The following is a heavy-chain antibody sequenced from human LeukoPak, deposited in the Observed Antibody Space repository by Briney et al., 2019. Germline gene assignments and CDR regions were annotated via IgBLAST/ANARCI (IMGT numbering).Heavy chain of an antibody. V-gene: IGHV3-48*01. D-gene: IGHD3-22*01. CDR2: IGSSGSTM. CDR1: GFTFSSYI. CDR3: ARDRDYDSSGFYFYFDF. Sequence: GGSLRLSCAASGFTFSSYIMNWVRQAPGKGLEWVSYIGSSGSTMYYADSVKGRFTISRDNSKNTLFLQMNSLRAEDTAVYYCARDRDYDSSGFYFYFDFWGQGTLVTVSS. J-gene: IGHJ4*02.